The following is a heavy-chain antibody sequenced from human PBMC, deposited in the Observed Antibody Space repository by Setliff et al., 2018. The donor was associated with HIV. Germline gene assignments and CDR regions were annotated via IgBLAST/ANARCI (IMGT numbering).Heavy chain of an antibody. V-gene: IGHV3-23*01. J-gene: IGHJ2*01. CDR1: GFIFNTYT. D-gene: IGHD4-17*01. CDR3: VKDRTSYGDYVLGPSFDL. CDR2: IRDGGTR. Sequence: GGSLRLSCAASGFIFNTYTMSWVRQAPGKGLEWASAIRDGGTRYHADSVKGRFTISRDNSKNTLYLQMNSLRAEDTAVYYCVKDRTSYGDYVLGPSFDLWGRGTLVTVSS.